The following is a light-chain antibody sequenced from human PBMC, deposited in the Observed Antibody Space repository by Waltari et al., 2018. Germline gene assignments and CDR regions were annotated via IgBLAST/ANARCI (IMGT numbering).Light chain of an antibody. CDR2: LGS. V-gene: IGKV2-28*01. J-gene: IGKJ1*01. Sequence: DIVMTQSPVSLPVTPGEPASISCRSSQSLLHSNTHNYLDWYVQKPGQSPQLLIYLGSNRASGVPDRFSGRGSGTYFTLKISRVETEDVGVYYCMQALQTPRTFGKGTKVEI. CDR1: QSLLHSNTHNY. CDR3: MQALQTPRT.